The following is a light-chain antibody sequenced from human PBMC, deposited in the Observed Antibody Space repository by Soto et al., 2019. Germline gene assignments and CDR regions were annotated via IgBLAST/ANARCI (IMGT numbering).Light chain of an antibody. Sequence: DTQMTQSPSSVSASVGDRVTITCRASQIINKWLAWYQQKPGKAPTLLIYAASTLQSGVPSRFSGSGSGSDFTLTISSLQPEDFATYYCQQANSFPFTFGPGTKVDIK. V-gene: IGKV1-12*02. J-gene: IGKJ3*01. CDR2: AAS. CDR1: QIINKW. CDR3: QQANSFPFT.